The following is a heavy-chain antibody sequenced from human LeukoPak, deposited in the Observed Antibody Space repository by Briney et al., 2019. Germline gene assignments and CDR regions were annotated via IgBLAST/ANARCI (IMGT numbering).Heavy chain of an antibody. V-gene: IGHV4-34*01. CDR3: ARAHYDILTGSGGNWFDP. J-gene: IGHJ5*02. Sequence: SETLSLTCAVYGGSFSGYYWSWIRQPPGKGLEWIGEINHSGSTNYNPSLKSRVTISVDTSKNQFSLKLSSVTAADTAVYYCARAHYDILTGSGGNWFDPWGQGTLVTVSS. CDR1: GGSFSGYY. D-gene: IGHD3-9*01. CDR2: INHSGST.